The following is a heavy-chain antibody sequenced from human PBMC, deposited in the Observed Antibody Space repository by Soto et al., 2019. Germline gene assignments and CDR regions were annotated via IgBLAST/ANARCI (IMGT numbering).Heavy chain of an antibody. CDR1: GFIFSNYG. J-gene: IGHJ4*02. D-gene: IGHD3-10*02. V-gene: IGHV3-30*03. Sequence: GGSVRLSCVGSGFIFSNYGMHWVRQAPGKGLEWVAFISYDGSDILYADSVKGRFTISRDNSKSTLFLHMNRPTAEDTAIYFCAIVRVADSSLDHWGQGTLVTVSS. CDR2: ISYDGSDI. CDR3: AIVRVADSSLDH.